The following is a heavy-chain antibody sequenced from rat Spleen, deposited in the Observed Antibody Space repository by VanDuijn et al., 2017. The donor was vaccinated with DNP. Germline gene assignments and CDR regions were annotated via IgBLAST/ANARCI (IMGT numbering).Heavy chain of an antibody. CDR2: IINSGGNT. D-gene: IGHD1-3*01. CDR1: GFTFNKYW. V-gene: IGHV5-31*01. CDR3: ASLWTLTY. Sequence: EVQLVESGGGLVQPGGSLTLSCAASGFTFNKYWMTWIRQAPGKGLEWLASIINSGGNTYYPESVKGRFTISRDDAKNSLYLQMSSLRSEDTATYYCASLWTLTYWGQGTLVTVSS. J-gene: IGHJ3*01.